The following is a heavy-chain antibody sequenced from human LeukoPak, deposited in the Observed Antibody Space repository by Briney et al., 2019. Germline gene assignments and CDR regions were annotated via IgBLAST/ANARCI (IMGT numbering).Heavy chain of an antibody. CDR3: AKDRLGYCSGGSCYTYFDY. CDR1: GFTFSWYA. Sequence: GGSLRLSCAASGFTFSWYAMSWVRQAPGKGLEWVSAISGSAGSPHYADSVRGRFTISRDNSRNTLYLQMNSLRAEDTAVYYCAKDRLGYCSGGSCYTYFDYWGQGTLVTVSS. CDR2: ISGSAGSP. V-gene: IGHV3-23*01. D-gene: IGHD2-15*01. J-gene: IGHJ4*02.